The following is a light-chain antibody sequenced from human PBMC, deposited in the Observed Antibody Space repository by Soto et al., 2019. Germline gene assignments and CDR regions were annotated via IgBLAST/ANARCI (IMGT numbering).Light chain of an antibody. CDR1: QAISSS. V-gene: IGKV1-9*01. J-gene: IGKJ2*01. CDR2: AAS. CDR3: QHLNDYRYT. Sequence: DIQLTQSPSFLSASVGDRVTITCRASQAISSSLAWYQHNPWKAPKLLIYAASNLQNGVPSSFSGSGSGTEFTLPVSSLQPEDCATYYCQHLNDYRYTFGQGTKGEIK.